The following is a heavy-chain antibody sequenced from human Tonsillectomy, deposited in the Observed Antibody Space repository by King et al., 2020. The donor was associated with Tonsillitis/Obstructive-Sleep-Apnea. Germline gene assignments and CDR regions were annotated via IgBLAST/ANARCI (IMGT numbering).Heavy chain of an antibody. CDR1: GFTFSSYA. Sequence: VQLVESGGGLVQPGGSLRLSCSASGFTFSSYAMHWVRQAPGKGLEYVSAISSNGGSTYYADSVKGRFTISRDNSKNTLYLQMSSLRAEDTAVYYCVKVVEEYYYGSGRNKWFDPWGQGTLVTVSS. CDR3: VKVVEEYYYGSGRNKWFDP. D-gene: IGHD3-10*01. V-gene: IGHV3-64D*06. J-gene: IGHJ5*02. CDR2: ISSNGGST.